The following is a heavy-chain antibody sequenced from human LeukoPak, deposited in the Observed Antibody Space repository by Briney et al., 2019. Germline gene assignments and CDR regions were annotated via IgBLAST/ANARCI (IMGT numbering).Heavy chain of an antibody. CDR1: GDSMNGYH. J-gene: IGHJ6*04. V-gene: IGHV4-59*01. Sequence: SETLSLTCSVSGDSMNGYHWSWIRQSPGKGLEWIGYIYYSGSTSFNPSLKSRVSFSVDTSRNQFSLTLRSVTAADTGVCYCARESAYLGAVGGKGTTVTVSS. CDR3: ARESAYLGAV. D-gene: IGHD3-16*01. CDR2: IYYSGST.